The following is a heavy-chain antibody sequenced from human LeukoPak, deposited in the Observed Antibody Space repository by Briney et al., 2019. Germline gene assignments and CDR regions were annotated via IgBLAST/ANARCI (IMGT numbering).Heavy chain of an antibody. Sequence: GASVKVSCKASGYTFTSYGISWVRQAPGQGLEWMGWISAYNGNTNYAQKLQGRVTMTTDTSTSTAYMELRSLRSDDTAVYYCARDGVSDIVVRGFDPWGQGTLVTVSS. CDR2: ISAYNGNT. V-gene: IGHV1-18*01. J-gene: IGHJ5*02. D-gene: IGHD2-15*01. CDR3: ARDGVSDIVVRGFDP. CDR1: GYTFTSYG.